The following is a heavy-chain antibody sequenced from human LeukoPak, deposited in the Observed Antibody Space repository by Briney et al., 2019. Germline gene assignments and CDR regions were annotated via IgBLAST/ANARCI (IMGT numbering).Heavy chain of an antibody. CDR3: ARQYYYDSSGYYYFDY. Sequence: SETLSLTCTASGGSVSSGNYYWSWIRQPPGKGLEWIGEINHSGSTNYNPSLKSRVTISVDTSKNQFSLKLSSVTAADTAVYYCARQYYYDSSGYYYFDYWGQGTLVTVSS. J-gene: IGHJ4*02. CDR1: GGSVSSGNYY. CDR2: INHSGST. D-gene: IGHD3-22*01. V-gene: IGHV4-39*01.